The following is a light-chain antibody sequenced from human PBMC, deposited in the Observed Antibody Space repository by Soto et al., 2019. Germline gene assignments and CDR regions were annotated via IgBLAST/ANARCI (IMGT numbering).Light chain of an antibody. Sequence: EIVMTQSPATLSVSPGERATLDCRASQSVSSNLAWYQQKPGQAPRLLIYGASTRATGIPARFSGSGSGTEFTLTISSLQSEDFAVYYCQQYNNWPPMYTFGQGTKLEIK. CDR2: GAS. CDR1: QSVSSN. V-gene: IGKV3-15*01. J-gene: IGKJ2*01. CDR3: QQYNNWPPMYT.